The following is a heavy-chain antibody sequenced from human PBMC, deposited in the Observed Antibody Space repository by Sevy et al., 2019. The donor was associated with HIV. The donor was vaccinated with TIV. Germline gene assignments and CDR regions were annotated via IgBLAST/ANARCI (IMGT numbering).Heavy chain of an antibody. CDR1: GFSFSSYE. J-gene: IGHJ4*02. V-gene: IGHV3-48*03. CDR2: ISNSGTTI. Sequence: GGSLRLSCSASGFSFSSYEFNWVRQAPGKGLEWVSYISNSGTTISYSDPVNGRFTISRDNAKKSVYLQMNSLRAEDTAVYYCARDLPPSATTVAHFDCWGQGTLVTVSS. D-gene: IGHD4-17*01. CDR3: ARDLPPSATTVAHFDC.